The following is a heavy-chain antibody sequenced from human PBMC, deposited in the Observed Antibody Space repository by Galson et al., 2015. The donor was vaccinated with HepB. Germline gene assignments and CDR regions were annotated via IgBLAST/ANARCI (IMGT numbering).Heavy chain of an antibody. Sequence: SLRLSCAASGFTFSSYAMSWVRLAPGKGLEWVSGISGSGGNTYTADSVKGRFAISRDNSKNTLYLQMTSLRADDTAVYYCARDPEYTYGSYWNYWGQGTLVAVSS. J-gene: IGHJ4*01. CDR3: ARDPEYTYGSYWNY. V-gene: IGHV3-23*01. CDR1: GFTFSSYA. CDR2: ISGSGGNT. D-gene: IGHD5-18*01.